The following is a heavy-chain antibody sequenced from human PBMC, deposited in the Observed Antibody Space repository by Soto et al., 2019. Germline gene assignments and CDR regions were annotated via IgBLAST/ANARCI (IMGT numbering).Heavy chain of an antibody. CDR2: IYYSGST. V-gene: IGHV4-39*01. Sequence: SETLSLTCTVSGGSISSSSYYWGWIRQPPGKGLEWIGSIYYSGSTYYNPSLKSRVTISVDTSKNQFSLKLSSVTAADTAVYYCARLEVVVVAATRYDDYWGQGTLVTVSS. D-gene: IGHD2-15*01. CDR1: GGSISSSSYY. CDR3: ARLEVVVVAATRYDDY. J-gene: IGHJ4*02.